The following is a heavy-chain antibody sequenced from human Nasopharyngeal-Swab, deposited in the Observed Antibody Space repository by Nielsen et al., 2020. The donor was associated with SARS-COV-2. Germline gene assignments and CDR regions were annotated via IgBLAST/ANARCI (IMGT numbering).Heavy chain of an antibody. CDR3: AMIGGSVIDY. CDR1: EFTFINYT. D-gene: IGHD2-15*01. CDR2: ISWDGGST. J-gene: IGHJ4*02. Sequence: GESLKISCAASEFTFINYTMHWVRQAPGKGLEWVPLISWDGGSTYYADSVKGRFTISRDNSKNSLYLQMNSLRTEDTALYYCAMIGGSVIDYWGQGTLVTVSS. V-gene: IGHV3-43*01.